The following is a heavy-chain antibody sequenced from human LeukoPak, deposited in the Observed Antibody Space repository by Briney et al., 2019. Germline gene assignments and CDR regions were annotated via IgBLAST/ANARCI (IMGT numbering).Heavy chain of an antibody. D-gene: IGHD2-2*01. CDR2: IYPGDSDA. Sequence: GESLKIPCKGSGYSFTSYWIGWVRQMPGKGLEWMGLIYPGDSDARYSPSFRGQVTISADKSISTAYLQWSSLKASDTAMYYCARQRYCSSTSCRPYFDYWAQGTLVTVSS. J-gene: IGHJ4*02. V-gene: IGHV5-51*01. CDR1: GYSFTSYW. CDR3: ARQRYCSSTSCRPYFDY.